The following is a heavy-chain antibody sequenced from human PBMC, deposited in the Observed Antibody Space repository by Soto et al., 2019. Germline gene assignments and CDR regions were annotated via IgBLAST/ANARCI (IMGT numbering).Heavy chain of an antibody. Sequence: EVQLVESGGDLVQPGGSLRLSCAASGFTFSSYSMNWVRQAPGKGLEWVSYISGGGIIYYADSVKGRFIVSRDNAKNSLYLQMNSLRAEDTAVYYCARGGPYSSGSYVNYWGQGTLVTVSS. CDR3: ARGGPYSSGSYVNY. V-gene: IGHV3-48*01. D-gene: IGHD6-19*01. CDR2: ISGGGII. CDR1: GFTFSSYS. J-gene: IGHJ4*02.